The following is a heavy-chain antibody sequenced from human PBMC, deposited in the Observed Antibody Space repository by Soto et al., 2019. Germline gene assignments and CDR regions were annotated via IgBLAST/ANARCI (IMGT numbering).Heavy chain of an antibody. Sequence: PGGSLRLSCAASGFTFSSYDMHWVRQATGKGLEWVSAIGTAGDTYYPGSVKGRFTISRENAKNSLYLQMNSLRAEDTAVYYCARGELEEGYYYYGMDVWGQGTTVTGSS. CDR3: ARGELEEGYYYYGMDV. CDR2: IGTAGDT. CDR1: GFTFSSYD. V-gene: IGHV3-13*01. D-gene: IGHD1-1*01. J-gene: IGHJ6*02.